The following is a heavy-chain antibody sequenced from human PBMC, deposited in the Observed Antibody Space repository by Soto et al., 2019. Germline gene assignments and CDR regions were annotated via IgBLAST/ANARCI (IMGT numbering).Heavy chain of an antibody. D-gene: IGHD3-16*01. CDR2: ISAYNGNT. CDR3: ARDFTGWPPDGVDY. J-gene: IGHJ4*02. V-gene: IGHV1-18*01. Sequence: QVQLVQSGVEVKKPGASVKVSCKASGYTLTGQAISWWQKALGQGLGWMGWISAYNGNTNYAQNLRGRVTMTTDASTRTAYMELRSLRYDDTAMYYCARDFTGWPPDGVDYWGQGTQVTVSS. CDR1: GYTLTGQA.